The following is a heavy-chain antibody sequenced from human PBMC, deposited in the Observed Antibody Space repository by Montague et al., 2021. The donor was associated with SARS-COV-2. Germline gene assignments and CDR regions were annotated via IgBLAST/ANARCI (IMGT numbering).Heavy chain of an antibody. D-gene: IGHD3-10*01. Sequence: SETLSLTCTVSGYSINSNYYWGWIRQPPGKGLEWIGCSYHSGTTPYHPSLKSRVTISLDTSNNHFSLKVTSVTAAATAVYYCARAPYYGPGKPYQFDYWGRGTLVTVSS. CDR3: ARAPYYGPGKPYQFDY. CDR2: SYHSGTT. V-gene: IGHV4-38-2*02. CDR1: GYSINSNYY. J-gene: IGHJ4*02.